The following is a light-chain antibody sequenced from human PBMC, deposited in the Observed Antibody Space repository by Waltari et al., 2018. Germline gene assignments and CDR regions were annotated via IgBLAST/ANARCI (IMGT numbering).Light chain of an antibody. CDR1: QSVSSSY. Sequence: EIVLTQSPGTLSLSPGERATLSCRASQSVSSSYLAWYQQKPGQAPRVLIHGASNRATGIPDRFIGSGSGTDFTLTISRLEPEDFAVYYCQQYGSSPRTFGQGTKVEIK. CDR2: GAS. V-gene: IGKV3-20*01. CDR3: QQYGSSPRT. J-gene: IGKJ1*01.